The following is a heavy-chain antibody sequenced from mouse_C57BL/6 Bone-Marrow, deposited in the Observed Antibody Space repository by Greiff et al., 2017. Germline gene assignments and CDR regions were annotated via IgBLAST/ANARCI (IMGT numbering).Heavy chain of an antibody. CDR3: ARNDYEGKDYFDD. Sequence: EVQLQQSGPELVKPGASVKISCKASGYTFTDYYMNWVKQSHGKSLEWIGDINPNNGGTSYNQKFKGKATLTVDKSSSTAYMELRSLTSEDSAVYYCARNDYEGKDYFDDWGQGTTLTVSS. V-gene: IGHV1-26*01. CDR1: GYTFTDYY. J-gene: IGHJ2*01. CDR2: INPNNGGT. D-gene: IGHD2-4*01.